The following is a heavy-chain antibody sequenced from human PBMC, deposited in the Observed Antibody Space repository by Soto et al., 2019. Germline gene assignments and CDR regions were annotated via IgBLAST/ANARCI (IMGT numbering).Heavy chain of an antibody. CDR3: AKERRLGYCSGGSCYPSDY. CDR1: GGSFSGYY. CDR2: INHSGST. Sequence: NPSETLSLTCAVYGGSFSGYYWSWIRQPPGKGLEWIGEINHSGSTNYNPSLKSRVTISVDTSKNQFSLRAEDTAVYYCAKERRLGYCSGGSCYPSDYWGQGTLVTVSS. V-gene: IGHV4-34*01. D-gene: IGHD2-15*01. J-gene: IGHJ4*02.